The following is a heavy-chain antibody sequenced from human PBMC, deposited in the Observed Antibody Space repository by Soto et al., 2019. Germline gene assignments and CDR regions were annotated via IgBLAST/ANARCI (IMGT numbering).Heavy chain of an antibody. D-gene: IGHD3-22*01. V-gene: IGHV5-51*01. CDR3: ARQRARLDYYDSSGYENAFDI. J-gene: IGHJ3*02. Sequence: GESLKISCKGSGYSFTSYWIGWVRQMPGKGLEWMGIIYPGDSDTRYSPSFQGQVTISADKSISTAYLQWSSLKASDTAMYYCARQRARLDYYDSSGYENAFDIWGQGTMVTVSS. CDR1: GYSFTSYW. CDR2: IYPGDSDT.